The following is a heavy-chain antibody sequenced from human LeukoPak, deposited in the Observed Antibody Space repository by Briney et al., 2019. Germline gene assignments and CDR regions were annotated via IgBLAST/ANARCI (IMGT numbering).Heavy chain of an antibody. D-gene: IGHD2-2*01. Sequence: SQTLSLTCTVSGGSISSGGYYWSWIRQHPGKGLEWIGYIYYSGSTYYNPSLKSRVTISVDTSKNQFSLKLSSVTAADTAVYYWARRGVASCYEFDYWGKGPLVTVSS. CDR2: IYYSGST. J-gene: IGHJ4*02. CDR1: GGSISSGGYY. CDR3: ARRGVASCYEFDY. V-gene: IGHV4-31*03.